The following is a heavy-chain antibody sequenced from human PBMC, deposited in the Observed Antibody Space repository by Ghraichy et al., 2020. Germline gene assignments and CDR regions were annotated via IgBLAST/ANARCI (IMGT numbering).Heavy chain of an antibody. CDR1: GGSISNYY. CDR3: ARDSFYDSSGYFEDYFDS. Sequence: SETLSLTSTVSGGSISNYYWSWIRQPPGKGLEWIGYRHYSRSTNYNPSLKSRVTISVDTSKNEVSLKMTSVTAADTAVYYCARDSFYDSSGYFEDYFDSWGQGTLVTVSS. J-gene: IGHJ4*02. D-gene: IGHD3-22*01. V-gene: IGHV4-59*01. CDR2: RHYSRST.